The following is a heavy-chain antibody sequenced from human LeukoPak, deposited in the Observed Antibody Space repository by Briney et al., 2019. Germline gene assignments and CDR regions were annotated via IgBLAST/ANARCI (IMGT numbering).Heavy chain of an antibody. CDR3: AKRGVVIRVLLVGFHKEAYYFDS. D-gene: IGHD3-10*01. Sequence: PGGSLRLSCAVSGITLSNYGMSWVRQAPGKGLEWVAGVSDSGGSTNYADSVKGRFTISRDNPKNTLFPQMNSLRAEDTAVYFCAKRGVVIRVLLVGFHKEAYYFDSWGQGALVTVSS. CDR2: VSDSGGST. V-gene: IGHV3-23*01. J-gene: IGHJ4*02. CDR1: GITLSNYG.